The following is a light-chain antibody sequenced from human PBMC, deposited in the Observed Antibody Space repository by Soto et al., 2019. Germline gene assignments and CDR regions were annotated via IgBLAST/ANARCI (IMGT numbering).Light chain of an antibody. CDR3: QHYNNYPST. V-gene: IGKV1-5*03. CDR2: NAS. Sequence: DILMTQSPSTLSASVGDRVTITCRASQSISSWLAWYQQKPGKAPKLLIYNASSLESGVPSRFSGSGSGTEFTLTISSLQPDDFTAYYCQHYNNYPSTFGQGTRLESK. J-gene: IGKJ5*01. CDR1: QSISSW.